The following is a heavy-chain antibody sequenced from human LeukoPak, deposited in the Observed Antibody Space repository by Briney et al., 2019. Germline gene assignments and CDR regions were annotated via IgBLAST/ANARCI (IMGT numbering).Heavy chain of an antibody. CDR1: GYSFTNYW. V-gene: IGHV5-51*01. CDR2: IYPGDSDT. Sequence: GESLKISCKGSGYSFTNYWIGWVRQMPGKGLEWMGIIYPGDSDTRYSPSFQGQVTISADKSISTAYLQWSGLKASDTAMYYCARRPYNSGWYAFDYWGQGTLVTVSS. D-gene: IGHD6-19*01. J-gene: IGHJ4*02. CDR3: ARRPYNSGWYAFDY.